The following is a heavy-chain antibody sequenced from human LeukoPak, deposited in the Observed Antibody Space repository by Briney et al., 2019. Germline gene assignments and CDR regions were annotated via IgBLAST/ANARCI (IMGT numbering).Heavy chain of an antibody. D-gene: IGHD3-10*01. J-gene: IGHJ6*03. CDR2: IYTGGST. Sequence: PSETPSLTCTVSGGSISSYYWSWIRQPAGKGLEWIGRIYTGGSTNYNPSLKSRVTMSVDTSKNQFSLNLSSVTAADTAVYYCARGAMVRGVDYYYMDVWGKGTTVTVSS. V-gene: IGHV4-4*07. CDR1: GGSISSYY. CDR3: ARGAMVRGVDYYYMDV.